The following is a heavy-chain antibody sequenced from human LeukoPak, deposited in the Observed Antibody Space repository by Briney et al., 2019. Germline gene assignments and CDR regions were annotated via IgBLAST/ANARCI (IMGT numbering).Heavy chain of an antibody. J-gene: IGHJ4*02. Sequence: GGSLRLSCAASGFTFSNYGMHWARQAPGKGLECVAVISYDGSNKYYADSVKGRFTISRDNSKITLYLQMNSLRPEDTAVYYCARAYSSGCFDYWGQGTLVTVSS. D-gene: IGHD6-19*01. CDR2: ISYDGSNK. CDR3: ARAYSSGCFDY. V-gene: IGHV3-30*03. CDR1: GFTFSNYG.